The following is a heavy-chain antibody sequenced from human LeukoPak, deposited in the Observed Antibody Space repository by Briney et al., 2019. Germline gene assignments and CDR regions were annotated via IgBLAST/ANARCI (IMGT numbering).Heavy chain of an antibody. CDR3: AKASAMIVVVSKHFDY. J-gene: IGHJ4*02. CDR1: GFTFSSYG. D-gene: IGHD3-22*01. Sequence: GGSLRLSCAASGFTFSSYGMHWVRQAPGKGLEWISTISGSGGSTYYADSVKGRFTISRDNSKNTLYLQMNSLRAEDTAVYYCAKASAMIVVVSKHFDYWGQGTLVTVSS. V-gene: IGHV3-23*01. CDR2: ISGSGGST.